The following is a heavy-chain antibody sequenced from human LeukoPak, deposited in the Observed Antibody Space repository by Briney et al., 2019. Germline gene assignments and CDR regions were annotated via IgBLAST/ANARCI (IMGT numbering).Heavy chain of an antibody. J-gene: IGHJ4*02. V-gene: IGHV3-21*05. D-gene: IGHD5-24*01. CDR2: ISSTGGDK. CDR1: GFNFNIYS. Sequence: GGSLRLSCVASGFNFNIYSMNWVRQAPGKGLEWISYISSTGGDKFYADPVKGRFIISRDNAMNSVYMEMNDLTAEDTAFYYCARGENGSFDRWGQGTLVIVSS. CDR3: ARGENGSFDR.